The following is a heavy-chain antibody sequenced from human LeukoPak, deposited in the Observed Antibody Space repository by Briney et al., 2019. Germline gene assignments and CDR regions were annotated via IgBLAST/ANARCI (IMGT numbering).Heavy chain of an antibody. V-gene: IGHV3-21*01. CDR3: ARYGVSSSRSYIDF. D-gene: IGHD2-2*01. Sequence: PGGSLRLSCEAPEFTFSSYSFNWVRQAPGKGLEWVSSISPNSNYIYYADSVKGRFTISRDNAKNSLSLQMNSLRVEDTAVYYCARYGVSSSRSYIDFWGQGTLVTVSS. CDR1: EFTFSSYS. CDR2: ISPNSNYI. J-gene: IGHJ4*02.